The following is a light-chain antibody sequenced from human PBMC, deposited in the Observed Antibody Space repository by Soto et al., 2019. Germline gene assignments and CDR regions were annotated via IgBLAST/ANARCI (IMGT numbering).Light chain of an antibody. Sequence: DIQMTQSPSTLSASVGDRVTMTCRASQSISKWLAWYQQKPGTAPKLLIYDASNLESGVPSRSSGSGSGTEFTLTIRSLQPDDFATYYCQQYDSYSHLTFGGGTKVDIK. CDR2: DAS. J-gene: IGKJ4*01. CDR3: QQYDSYSHLT. CDR1: QSISKW. V-gene: IGKV1-5*01.